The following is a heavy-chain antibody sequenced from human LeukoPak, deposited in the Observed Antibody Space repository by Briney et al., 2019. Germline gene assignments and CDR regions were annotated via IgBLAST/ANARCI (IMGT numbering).Heavy chain of an antibody. CDR1: GGTFSSYA. CDR2: IIPIFGTA. V-gene: IGHV1-69*13. Sequence: ASVKVSCKVSGGTFSSYAISWVRQAPGQGLEWMGGIIPIFGTANYAQKFQGRVTITADESTSTAYMELSSLRSEDTAVYYCARHPYNWNTHYFDYWGQGTLVTVSS. CDR3: ARHPYNWNTHYFDY. J-gene: IGHJ4*02. D-gene: IGHD1/OR15-1a*01.